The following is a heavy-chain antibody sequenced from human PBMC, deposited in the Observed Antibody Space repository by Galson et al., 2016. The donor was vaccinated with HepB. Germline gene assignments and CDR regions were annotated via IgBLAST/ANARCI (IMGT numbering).Heavy chain of an antibody. CDR3: ARGDTFGDYGSVAS. D-gene: IGHD4-17*01. Sequence: SVKVSCKASGGSFSNFAVSWVRQAPGQGLEWMGGLIPMFDTPNYAQNFQARVTLTADESTNTAYMELSSLRFDDTAIYFCARGDTFGDYGSVASWGQGTLVTVSS. V-gene: IGHV1-69*13. J-gene: IGHJ5*02. CDR1: GGSFSNFA. CDR2: LIPMFDTP.